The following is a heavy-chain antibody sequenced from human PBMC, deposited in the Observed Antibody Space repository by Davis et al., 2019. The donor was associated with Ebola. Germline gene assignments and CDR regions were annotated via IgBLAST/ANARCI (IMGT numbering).Heavy chain of an antibody. CDR2: ISGSGGST. D-gene: IGHD3-3*01. CDR1: VITFSSYA. CDR3: AKAGRFLEWLLLDY. Sequence: GESLKISCTDSVITFSSYAMTWVRQAPGKGLEWVSAISGSGGSTYYADSVKGRFTISRDNAKNTLYLQMNSLRAEDTAVYYCAKAGRFLEWLLLDYWGQGTLVTVSS. V-gene: IGHV3-23*01. J-gene: IGHJ4*02.